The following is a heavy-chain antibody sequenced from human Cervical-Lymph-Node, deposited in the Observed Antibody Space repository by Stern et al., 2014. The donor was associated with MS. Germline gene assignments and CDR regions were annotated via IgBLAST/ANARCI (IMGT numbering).Heavy chain of an antibody. CDR1: GFTFSSYA. CDR2: ISGSGGST. CDR3: AKRMEGNSYGYTYYGMDV. D-gene: IGHD5-18*01. J-gene: IGHJ6*02. V-gene: IGHV3-23*04. Sequence: EVQLVQSGGCLVQPGGSLRLSCAASGFTFSSYAMSWVRQAPGKGLEWVSAISGSGGSTYYADSVKGRFTISRDNSKNTLYLQMNSLRAEDTAVYYCAKRMEGNSYGYTYYGMDVWGQGTTVTVSS.